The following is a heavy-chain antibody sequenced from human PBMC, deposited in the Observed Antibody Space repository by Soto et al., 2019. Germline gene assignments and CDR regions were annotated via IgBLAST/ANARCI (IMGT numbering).Heavy chain of an antibody. Sequence: SETLSLTCTVSGGSISSGGYYWSWIRQHPGKGLEWIGYIYYSGSTYYNPSLKSRVTISVDTSKNQFSLELSSVTAADTAVYYCARDQVAYCGGDCYYNHFDYWGQGTLVTVSS. CDR1: GGSISSGGYY. J-gene: IGHJ4*02. V-gene: IGHV4-31*03. D-gene: IGHD2-21*02. CDR2: IYYSGST. CDR3: ARDQVAYCGGDCYYNHFDY.